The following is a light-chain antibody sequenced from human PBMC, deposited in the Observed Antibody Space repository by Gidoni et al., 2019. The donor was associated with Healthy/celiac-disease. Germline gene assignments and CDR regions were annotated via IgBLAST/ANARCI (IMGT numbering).Light chain of an antibody. CDR2: LNSDGSH. Sequence: QLVLTQSPSASASLGASVKLTCTLSSWHSSYAIAWHQQQPEKGPRYLMKLNSDGSHSKGDGIPDRFSGSSSGAERYLTISSLQSEDEADYYCQTWGTGIGVFGTGTKVTVL. J-gene: IGLJ1*01. CDR1: SWHSSYA. V-gene: IGLV4-69*01. CDR3: QTWGTGIGV.